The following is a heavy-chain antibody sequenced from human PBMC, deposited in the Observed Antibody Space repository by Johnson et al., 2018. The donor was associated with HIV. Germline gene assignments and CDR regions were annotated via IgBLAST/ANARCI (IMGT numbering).Heavy chain of an antibody. CDR3: ASSITGAHRGALDI. D-gene: IGHD1-20*01. V-gene: IGHV3-13*01. CDR1: GFTFSSYD. J-gene: IGHJ3*02. CDR2: IGTAGDT. Sequence: VQLVESGGGLVQPGGSLRLSCAASGFTFSSYDMHWVRQATGKGLEWVSAIGTAGDTYYPGSVKGRFTISRENAKNSLYLQMNSLRAGDTAVYYCASSITGAHRGALDIWGQGTMVTVSS.